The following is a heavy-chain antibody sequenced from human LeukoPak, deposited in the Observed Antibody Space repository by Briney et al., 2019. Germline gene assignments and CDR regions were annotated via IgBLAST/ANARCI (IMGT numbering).Heavy chain of an antibody. CDR1: GYSFTNHW. CDR3: ARTTGSLPHGGRPGDERDGQFNYYYPIDA. J-gene: IGHJ6*02. V-gene: IGHV5-51*01. Sequence: GESLKISCKASGYSFTNHWIAWVRQMPGKGLEWMGIVYPGDSDPTYSPSFQGQVTISADRSINTAYLHWNSLRASDSAIYYCARTTGSLPHGGRPGDERDGQFNYYYPIDAWGQGTTVTVSS. CDR2: VYPGDSDP. D-gene: IGHD3-10*01.